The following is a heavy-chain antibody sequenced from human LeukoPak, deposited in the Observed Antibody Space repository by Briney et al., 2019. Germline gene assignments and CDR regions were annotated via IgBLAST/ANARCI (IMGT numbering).Heavy chain of an antibody. V-gene: IGHV3-53*01. D-gene: IGHD3-16*01. CDR1: GFTVSSNY. J-gene: IGHJ4*02. CDR3: ARALYRGYYFDY. Sequence: GRSLRLSCAVSGFTVSSNYMSWVRQAPGKGLEWVSFIYSGGSTYYADSVKGRFTISRDNSKNTLYLQMNSLRPEDTAVYYCARALYRGYYFDYWGQGTLVTVSS. CDR2: IYSGGST.